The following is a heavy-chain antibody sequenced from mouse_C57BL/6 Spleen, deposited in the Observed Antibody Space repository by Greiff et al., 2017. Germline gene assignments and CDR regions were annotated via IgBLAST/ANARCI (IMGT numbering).Heavy chain of an antibody. Sequence: EADGGLVQPKGSLKLSCAASGFSFNTYAMNWVRQAPGKGLEWVARIRSKSNNYATYYADSVKDRFTISRDDSESMLYLQMNNLKTEDTAMYYCVRGAYDGYYGFDYWGQGTTLTVSS. CDR3: VRGAYDGYYGFDY. CDR1: GFSFNTYA. CDR2: IRSKSNNYAT. J-gene: IGHJ2*01. V-gene: IGHV10-1*01. D-gene: IGHD2-3*01.